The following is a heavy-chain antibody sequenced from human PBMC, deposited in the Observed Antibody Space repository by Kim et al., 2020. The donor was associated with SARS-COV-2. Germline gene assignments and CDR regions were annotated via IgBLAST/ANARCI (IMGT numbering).Heavy chain of an antibody. V-gene: IGHV3-11*06. J-gene: IGHJ4*02. D-gene: IGHD3-10*02. Sequence: KGRFTISRDNAKNSLYLQMNSLRAEDTAVYYCASSPHSASAVITMFFFDYWGQGTLVTVSS. CDR3: ASSPHSASAVITMFFFDY.